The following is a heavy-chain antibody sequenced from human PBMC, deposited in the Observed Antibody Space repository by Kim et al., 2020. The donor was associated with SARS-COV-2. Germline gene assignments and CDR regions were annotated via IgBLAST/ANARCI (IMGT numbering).Heavy chain of an antibody. V-gene: IGHV4-39*07. CDR3: AREGVRSVSGGGFDP. D-gene: IGHD3-10*01. CDR1: GGSISSSSYY. CDR2: IYYSGST. Sequence: SETLSLTCTVSGGSISSSSYYWGWIRQPPGKGLEWIGSIYYSGSTYYNPSLKSRVTISVYTSKNQFSLKLSSVTAADTAVYYCAREGVRSVSGGGFDPWGQGTLVTVSS. J-gene: IGHJ5*02.